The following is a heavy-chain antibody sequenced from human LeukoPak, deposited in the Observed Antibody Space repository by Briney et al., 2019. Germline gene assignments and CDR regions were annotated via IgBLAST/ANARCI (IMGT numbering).Heavy chain of an antibody. CDR2: INPNSGGT. V-gene: IGHV1-2*02. CDR1: GGTFSSYA. CDR3: ARDTPGGQPLDY. D-gene: IGHD3-10*01. J-gene: IGHJ4*02. Sequence: GASVKVSCKASGGTFSSYAISWVRQAPGQGLEWMGWINPNSGGTNYAQKFQGRVTKTRDTSISTAYMELSRLRSDDTAVYYYARDTPGGQPLDYWGQGTLVTVSS.